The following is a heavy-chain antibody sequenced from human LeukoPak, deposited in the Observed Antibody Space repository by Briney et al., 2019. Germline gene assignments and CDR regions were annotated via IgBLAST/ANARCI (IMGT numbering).Heavy chain of an antibody. J-gene: IGHJ6*03. V-gene: IGHV3-23*01. CDR2: ISGSGGST. Sequence: GGSLRLSCAASGFTFSSYAMSWVRQAPGKGLEWVSAISGSGGSTYYADSVKGRFTISRDNSKNTLYLQMNSLRAEDTAVYYCAKEEQQLVPTYYYYYMDVWGKGTTVTVSS. CDR3: AKEEQQLVPTYYYYYMDV. D-gene: IGHD6-13*01. CDR1: GFTFSSYA.